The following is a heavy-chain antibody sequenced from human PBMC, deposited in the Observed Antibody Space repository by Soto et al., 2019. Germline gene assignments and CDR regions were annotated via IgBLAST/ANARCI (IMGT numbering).Heavy chain of an antibody. Sequence: PGGSLRLSCVASGFSFGNYNMNWVRQAPGKGLEWVAHITDGLTKHYADFVQGRFTISRDNAKNSLFLQMTSLRVEDTAVYYCARNFDSGGYYSDYWGQGTLVTVSS. V-gene: IGHV3-48*04. D-gene: IGHD3-22*01. J-gene: IGHJ4*02. CDR1: GFSFGNYN. CDR3: ARNFDSGGYYSDY. CDR2: ITDGLTK.